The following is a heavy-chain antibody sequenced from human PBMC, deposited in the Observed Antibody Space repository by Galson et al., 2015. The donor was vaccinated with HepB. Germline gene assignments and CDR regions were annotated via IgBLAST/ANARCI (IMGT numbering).Heavy chain of an antibody. D-gene: IGHD5-18*01. CDR1: GFTFSGSA. CDR3: TRQPGYSSPVYYMDV. Sequence: SLRLSCAASGFTFSGSAMHWVRQASGKGLEWVGRIRSKANSYATAYAASVKGRFTISRDDSKNTAYLQMNSLKTEDTAVYYCTRQPGYSSPVYYMDVWGKGTTVTVSS. CDR2: IRSKANSYAT. V-gene: IGHV3-73*01. J-gene: IGHJ6*03.